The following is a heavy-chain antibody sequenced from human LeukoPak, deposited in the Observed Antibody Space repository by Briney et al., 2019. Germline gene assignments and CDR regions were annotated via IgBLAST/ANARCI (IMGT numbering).Heavy chain of an antibody. D-gene: IGHD3-22*01. CDR2: VYNGGST. J-gene: IGHJ4*02. CDR3: AIPGMGYDSSGYYYNY. V-gene: IGHV3-53*01. Sequence: GGSLRLSCAASGFTVSSNYMSWFRQAPGKGLEWVSVVYNGGSTYYADSVKGRFTISRDNSKNTLYLQMNSLRAEDTAVYYCAIPGMGYDSSGYYYNYWGQGTLVTVSS. CDR1: GFTVSSNY.